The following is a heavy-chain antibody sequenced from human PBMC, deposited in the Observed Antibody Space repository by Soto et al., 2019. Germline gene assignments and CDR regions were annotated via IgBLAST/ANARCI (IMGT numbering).Heavy chain of an antibody. D-gene: IGHD2-2*01. CDR1: GGSISDDSY. CDR3: ARDEYQLLSSVSWFDS. J-gene: IGHJ5*01. Sequence: SETLSLTCTVSGGSISDDSYWSWIRQTPGKGLEWIGYIYHTGNTYYNPSLRSRVSISVDKSKSQFSLKLISVTAADTAVYFCARDEYQLLSSVSWFDSWGQGTLVTSPQ. CDR2: IYHTGNT. V-gene: IGHV4-30-4*01.